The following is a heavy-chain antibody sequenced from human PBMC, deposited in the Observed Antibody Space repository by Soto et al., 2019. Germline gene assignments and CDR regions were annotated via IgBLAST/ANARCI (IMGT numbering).Heavy chain of an antibody. CDR1: GYPFTGYY. CDR2: INPSDGTT. J-gene: IGHJ4*02. Sequence: GALVKVSCTASGYPFTGYYMQWVRQAPGQGLEWMGIINPSDGTTSYPQKFQGRVTMTRDTSTSTVYMEVSSLRSQDTAVYYCARVSPFLTGPDYWGQGTLVT. V-gene: IGHV1-46*03. D-gene: IGHD3-9*01. CDR3: ARVSPFLTGPDY.